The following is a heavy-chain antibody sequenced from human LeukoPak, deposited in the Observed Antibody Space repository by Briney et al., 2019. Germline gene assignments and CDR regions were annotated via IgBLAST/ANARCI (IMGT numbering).Heavy chain of an antibody. CDR2: IYDSGST. Sequence: PSETLSLTCTVSGGSISSSTYYWGWIRQPPGKGLEWIGSIYDSGSTYYNPSLKSRVTISVDTSKNQFSLKLSSVTAADTAVYYCAGPYSRSRNYYGMDVWGQGTTVTVSS. CDR1: GGSISSSTYY. V-gene: IGHV4-39*07. J-gene: IGHJ6*02. CDR3: AGPYSRSRNYYGMDV. D-gene: IGHD6-13*01.